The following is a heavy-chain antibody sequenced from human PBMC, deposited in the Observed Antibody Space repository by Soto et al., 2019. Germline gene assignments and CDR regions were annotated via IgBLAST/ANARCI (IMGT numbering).Heavy chain of an antibody. CDR2: IAPEGDKS. V-gene: IGHV3-74*01. D-gene: IGHD5-12*01. CDR3: VADNSGPRAFEY. CDR1: GFTFGGNW. Sequence: PGGPVRLPCAASGFTFGGNWRPWVRQGPARGRVRLSQIAPEGDKSRYADSVQGRFTISRDNTKNTLYLQMNSLRADDSGLYSCVADNSGPRAFEYRRQGNRVTVSS. J-gene: IGHJ4*02.